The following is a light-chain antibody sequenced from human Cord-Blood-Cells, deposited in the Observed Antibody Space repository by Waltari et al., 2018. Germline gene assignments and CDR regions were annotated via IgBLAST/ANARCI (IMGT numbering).Light chain of an antibody. CDR3: QQYNSYSPT. Sequence: DIQMTQSPSTLSASVGYRVTITCRASQSISSWLAWYQQKPGKAPKLLIYDASSLESGVPSRFIGSGSGTEFTLTISSLQPDDFATYYCQQYNSYSPTFGQGTKVEIK. CDR1: QSISSW. CDR2: DAS. V-gene: IGKV1-5*01. J-gene: IGKJ1*01.